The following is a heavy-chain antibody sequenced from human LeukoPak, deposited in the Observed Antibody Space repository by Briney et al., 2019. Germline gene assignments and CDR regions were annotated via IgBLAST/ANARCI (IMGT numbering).Heavy chain of an antibody. D-gene: IGHD3-16*01. CDR2: INPSGGGT. V-gene: IGHV1-46*01. J-gene: IGHJ4*02. CDR3: ARESMIARERKFDY. Sequence: ASVKVSCKASGYPLTTYYMHWVRQAPGQGLKWVGIINPSGGGTNYAQKFQGRVTMTRDTSTSTVYMELSSLRSEDTAVYYCARESMIARERKFDYWGQGTLVTVSS. CDR1: GYPLTTYY.